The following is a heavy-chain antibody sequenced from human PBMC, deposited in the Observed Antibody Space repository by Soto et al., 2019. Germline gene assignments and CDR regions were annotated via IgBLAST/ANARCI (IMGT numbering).Heavy chain of an antibody. CDR3: ARGSTLDHYDFWSGYSFGWFDP. Sequence: ASVKVSCKASGYTFTSYDINWVRRATGQGLEWMGWMNPNSGNTGYAQKFQGRVTMTRNTSISTAYMELSSLRSEDTAVYYCARGSTLDHYDFWSGYSFGWFDPWGQGTLVTVSS. V-gene: IGHV1-8*02. CDR2: MNPNSGNT. J-gene: IGHJ5*02. CDR1: GYTFTSYD. D-gene: IGHD3-3*01.